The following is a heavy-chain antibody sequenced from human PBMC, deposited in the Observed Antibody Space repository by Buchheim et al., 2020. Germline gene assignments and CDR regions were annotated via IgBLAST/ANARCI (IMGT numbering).Heavy chain of an antibody. CDR3: ARDLSYGDRRFDY. CDR1: GFSFSSYG. D-gene: IGHD4-17*01. Sequence: QVQLVESGGGVVQPGRSLRLSCAASGFSFSSYGMHWVRQAPGKGLEWVAVIWYDGSNKYYADSVKGRFTISRDNSKNTLYLQMNSLRAEDTAVYYCARDLSYGDRRFDYWGQGTL. J-gene: IGHJ4*02. CDR2: IWYDGSNK. V-gene: IGHV3-33*01.